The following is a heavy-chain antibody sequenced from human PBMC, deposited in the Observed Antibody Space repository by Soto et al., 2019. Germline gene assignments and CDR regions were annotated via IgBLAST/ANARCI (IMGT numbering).Heavy chain of an antibody. CDR2: ISAYNGNT. CDR1: GYTFTSYG. Sequence: ASVNVSCKASGYTFTSYGISWVRQAPGQGLEWMGWISAYNGNTNYAQKLQGRVTMTEDTSTDTAYMELSSLRSEDTAVYYCATGKYSSSWYGFDYWGQGTLVTVSS. V-gene: IGHV1-18*01. J-gene: IGHJ4*02. D-gene: IGHD6-13*01. CDR3: ATGKYSSSWYGFDY.